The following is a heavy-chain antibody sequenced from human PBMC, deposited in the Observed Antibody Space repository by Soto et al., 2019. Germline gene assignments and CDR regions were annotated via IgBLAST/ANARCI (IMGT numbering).Heavy chain of an antibody. CDR3: AGPTYSTGAFDY. V-gene: IGHV4-4*02. CDR2: IYHSGST. D-gene: IGHD6-25*01. Sequence: QVQLQESGPGLVKPSGTLSLTCAVSGGSISSSNWWSWVRQPPGKGLEWIGEIYHSGSTNYNPSLKCRVTISVDKSQNQVSLKLSSVTAADTAVYYCAGPTYSTGAFDYWGQGTLVTVSS. J-gene: IGHJ4*02. CDR1: GGSISSSNW.